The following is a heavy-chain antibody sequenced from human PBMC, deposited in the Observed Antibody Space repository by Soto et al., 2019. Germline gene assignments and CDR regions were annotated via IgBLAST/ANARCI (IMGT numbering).Heavy chain of an antibody. J-gene: IGHJ4*02. CDR1: GFTFDTYT. V-gene: IGHV3-23*01. CDR3: AKDLIAATRTPSYYFDS. D-gene: IGHD6-13*01. CDR2: VSGSGLYT. Sequence: EVQLLESGGGLVQPGGSLRLSCVASGFTFDTYTISWVRQAPGKGLEWVSTVSGSGLYTYYTDSVKGRFTISRDNPRNTLYLQMNSLSLEDTAVYFCAKDLIAATRTPSYYFDSWGQGTLVTVSS.